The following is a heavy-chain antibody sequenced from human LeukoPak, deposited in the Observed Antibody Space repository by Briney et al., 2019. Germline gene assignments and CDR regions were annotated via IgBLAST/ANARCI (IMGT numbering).Heavy chain of an antibody. CDR3: ARSDSSSSLVLGSYYGMDV. CDR2: HYYSGNT. J-gene: IGHJ6*02. Sequence: SQTLSLTCTVSGGSISSGSYWWSWIRQHPERGLEWIGYHYYSGNTYYNPSLKSRVTISVDTSKNQFSLQLTSVTAADTAVYYCARSDSSSSLVLGSYYGMDVWGQGTTVTVSS. D-gene: IGHD6-6*01. V-gene: IGHV4-30-4*08. CDR1: GGSISSGSYW.